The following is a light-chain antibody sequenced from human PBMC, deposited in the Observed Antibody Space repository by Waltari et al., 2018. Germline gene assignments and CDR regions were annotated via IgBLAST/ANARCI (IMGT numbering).Light chain of an antibody. V-gene: IGKV3-11*01. CDR2: YAS. CDR1: QSVNNF. J-gene: IGKJ4*01. Sequence: SCRASQSVNNFVGWYQQKSGQAPRLLIYYASNRAAGIPARFSGSGSGTEFTLTITSLEPEDFAIYYCQQRSNLLTFGGGTKVEIK. CDR3: QQRSNLLT.